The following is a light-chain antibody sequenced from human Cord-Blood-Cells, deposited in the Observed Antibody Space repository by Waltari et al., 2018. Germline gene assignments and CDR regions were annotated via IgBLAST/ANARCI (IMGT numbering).Light chain of an antibody. CDR1: QSVSSY. Sequence: EIVLTQSPATLSLSPVERATLSCRASQSVSSYLAWYQQKPGQAPRLLIYDASNRATGIPDRFSGSVSGTDFTFTISSLEPEDFAVYDCQQRSNWPGTFGQGTKLEIK. V-gene: IGKV3-11*01. J-gene: IGKJ2*01. CDR2: DAS. CDR3: QQRSNWPGT.